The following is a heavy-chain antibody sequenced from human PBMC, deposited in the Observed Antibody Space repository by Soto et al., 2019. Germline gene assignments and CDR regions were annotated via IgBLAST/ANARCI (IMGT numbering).Heavy chain of an antibody. Sequence: QVQLVQCGAEVKKPGSSVKVSCKASGGTFSSYAISWVRQAPGQGLEWMGGIIPIFGTANYAQKFQGRVTITADESTSTAYMELSGLRSEDTAVYYYASHYSLDGYNVDWGQGTLVTVSS. CDR3: ASHYSLDGYNVD. CDR1: GGTFSSYA. J-gene: IGHJ4*02. D-gene: IGHD5-12*01. CDR2: IIPIFGTA. V-gene: IGHV1-69*01.